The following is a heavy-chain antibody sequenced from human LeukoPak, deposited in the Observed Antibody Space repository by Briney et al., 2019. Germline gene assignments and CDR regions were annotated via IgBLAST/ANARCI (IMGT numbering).Heavy chain of an antibody. Sequence: PSETLSLTCAVYSGSFSGYYWSWIRQPPGKGLEWIGEINHSGSTNYNPSLKSRVTISVDRSKNQFSLKLSSVTAADTAVYYCARDLGRSRDYWGQGTLVTVSS. D-gene: IGHD4-17*01. CDR3: ARDLGRSRDY. CDR2: INHSGST. V-gene: IGHV4-34*01. J-gene: IGHJ4*02. CDR1: SGSFSGYY.